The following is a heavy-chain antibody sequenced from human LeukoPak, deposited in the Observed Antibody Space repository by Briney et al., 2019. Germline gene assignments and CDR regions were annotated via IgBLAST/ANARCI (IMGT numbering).Heavy chain of an antibody. D-gene: IGHD6-19*01. J-gene: IGHJ4*02. Sequence: PSETLSLTCAVYGGPFSGYYWSWIRQPPGKGLEWIGEINHSGSTNYNPSLKSRVTISVDTSKNQFSLKLSSVTAADTAVYYCAREYGSGWFRDYFDYWGQGTLVTVSS. V-gene: IGHV4-34*01. CDR2: INHSGST. CDR1: GGPFSGYY. CDR3: AREYGSGWFRDYFDY.